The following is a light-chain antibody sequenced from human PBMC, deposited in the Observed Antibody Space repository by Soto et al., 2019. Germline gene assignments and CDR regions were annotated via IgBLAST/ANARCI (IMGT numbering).Light chain of an antibody. Sequence: EIVLTQSPATLSLSPGERATLSCRASQSVSSYLAWYQQKPGQAPRLLIYGASNRATGIPDRFSGSGSGTDFTLTISRLEPEDFAVYYCQQYGSSPPLSFGGGTKVDIK. CDR1: QSVSSY. V-gene: IGKV3-20*01. J-gene: IGKJ4*01. CDR3: QQYGSSPPLS. CDR2: GAS.